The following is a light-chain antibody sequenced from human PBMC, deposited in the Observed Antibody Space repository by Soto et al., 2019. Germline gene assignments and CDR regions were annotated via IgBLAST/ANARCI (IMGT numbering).Light chain of an antibody. CDR3: QQYNSYSWT. Sequence: DIQMTQSPSTLSASVGDRVTITCRASQSISSWLAWYQQKPGKAPKLLIYDASSLESGVPSRFSGSGSGTEFTLTISSLQPDDLGTYYCQQYNSYSWTFGQGTKVEIK. CDR2: DAS. CDR1: QSISSW. V-gene: IGKV1-5*01. J-gene: IGKJ1*01.